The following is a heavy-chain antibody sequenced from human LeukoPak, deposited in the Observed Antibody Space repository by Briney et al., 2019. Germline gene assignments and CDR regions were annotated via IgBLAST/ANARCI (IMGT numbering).Heavy chain of an antibody. CDR2: INAGNGNT. V-gene: IGHV1-3*01. D-gene: IGHD3-10*01. J-gene: IGHJ6*02. CDR1: GYTFTSYA. CDR3: ARDSGGWPRYYYYYYGMDV. Sequence: ASVKVSCKASGYTFTSYAMHWVRQAPGQRLEWMGWINAGNGNTKYSQKFQGRVTITRDTSASTAYMELSSLRSEDTAVYYCARDSGGWPRYYYYYYGMDVWGQGTTVTVSS.